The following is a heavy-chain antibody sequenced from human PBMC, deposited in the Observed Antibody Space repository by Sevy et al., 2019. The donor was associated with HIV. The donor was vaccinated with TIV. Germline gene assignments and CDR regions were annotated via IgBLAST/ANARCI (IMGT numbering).Heavy chain of an antibody. CDR3: ARESSDGYNYVDY. CDR1: GFTFNSYA. CDR2: ISSNGGST. J-gene: IGHJ4*02. D-gene: IGHD5-12*01. Sequence: GSLRLSCAASGFTFNSYAMHWVRQAPGKGLECVSAISSNGGSTYYANSVKGRFTISRDNSKNTLYLQMGSLRAEDMAVYYCARESSDGYNYVDYWGQGTLVTVSS. V-gene: IGHV3-64*01.